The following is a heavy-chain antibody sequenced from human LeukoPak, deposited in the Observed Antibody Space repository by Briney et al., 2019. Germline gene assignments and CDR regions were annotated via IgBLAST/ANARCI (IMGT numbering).Heavy chain of an antibody. V-gene: IGHV1-69*05. CDR2: IIPIFDTA. CDR1: GGTFSSYA. Sequence: SVKVSCKASGGTFSSYAISWVRQAPGQGLEWMGRIIPIFDTANYAQKFQGRVTITTDESTSTAYMELSSLRSEDTAVYYCARGYGDYDHPNFDYWGQGTLVTVSS. D-gene: IGHD4-17*01. CDR3: ARGYGDYDHPNFDY. J-gene: IGHJ4*02.